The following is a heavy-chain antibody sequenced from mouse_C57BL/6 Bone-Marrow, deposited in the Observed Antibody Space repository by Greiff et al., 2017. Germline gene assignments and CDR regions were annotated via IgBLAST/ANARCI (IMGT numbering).Heavy chain of an antibody. CDR1: GFTFSDYY. CDR2: ISNGGGST. D-gene: IGHD1-1*01. CDR3: ARQGVATDYYAMDY. J-gene: IGHJ4*01. Sequence: EVHLVESGGGLVQPGGSLKLSCAASGFTFSDYYMYWVRQTPEKRLEWVAYISNGGGSTYYPDTVKGRFTISGDNAKNTLYLQMSRLKSEDTAMYYCARQGVATDYYAMDYWGQGTSVTVSS. V-gene: IGHV5-12*01.